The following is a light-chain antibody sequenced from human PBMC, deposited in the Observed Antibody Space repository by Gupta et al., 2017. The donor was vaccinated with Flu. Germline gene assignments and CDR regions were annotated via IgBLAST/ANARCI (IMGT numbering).Light chain of an antibody. CDR1: QSVSGY. Sequence: DIQMTQSPSSLSASVGDRVTITCRASQSVSGYVNWYQQRPGKAPKLLISDVSNLQSGVPSTFRGSGSVTDFTLTISNLQADDSATYYCQQGFGVPLTSGGGTKVDIK. CDR3: QQGFGVPLT. CDR2: DVS. V-gene: IGKV1-39*01. J-gene: IGKJ4*01.